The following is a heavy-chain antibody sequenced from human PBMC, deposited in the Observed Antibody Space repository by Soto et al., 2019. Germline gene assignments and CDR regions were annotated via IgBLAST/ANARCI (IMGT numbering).Heavy chain of an antibody. V-gene: IGHV4-31*03. CDR2: IYYSGRT. CDR3: ARGSFSSSSSWFDP. J-gene: IGHJ5*02. Sequence: PSETLSLTCTVSCGSISSGGYYWSWIRQHPGKGLEWIGYIYYSGRTYYNPSLHSRVSIAVDTTENQFSLKLTSVTAADTSVYYCARGSFSSSSSWFDPWGRGTLVTVSS. D-gene: IGHD6-6*01. CDR1: CGSISSGGYY.